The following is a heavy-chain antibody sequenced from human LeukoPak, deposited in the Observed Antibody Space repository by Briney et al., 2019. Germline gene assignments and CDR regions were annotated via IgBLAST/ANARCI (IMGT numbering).Heavy chain of an antibody. Sequence: GESLKISCKGSGYSFTSYWIGWVRQMPGKGLEWMGIIYPGDSDTRYSSSFQGQVTISADKSISTAYLQWSCLKASDTAMYYCARQNDRSSWSPWFDPWGQGTLVTVSS. D-gene: IGHD6-13*01. CDR3: ARQNDRSSWSPWFDP. CDR2: IYPGDSDT. CDR1: GYSFTSYW. V-gene: IGHV5-51*01. J-gene: IGHJ5*02.